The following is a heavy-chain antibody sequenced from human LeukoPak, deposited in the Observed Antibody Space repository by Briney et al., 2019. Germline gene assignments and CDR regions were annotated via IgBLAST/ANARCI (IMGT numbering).Heavy chain of an antibody. CDR3: ARPPDDGDYGAASEC. V-gene: IGHV4-39*07. J-gene: IGHJ4*02. D-gene: IGHD4-17*01. Sequence: SETLSLTCTVSGGYISTSNYYWGWIRQPPGKGLEWIGSMYHTGTTYYNPSLRSRVTISGDTSKNQFSLKLSSMTAADTAVYYCARPPDDGDYGAASECWGQGTLVSVSS. CDR2: MYHTGTT. CDR1: GGYISTSNYY.